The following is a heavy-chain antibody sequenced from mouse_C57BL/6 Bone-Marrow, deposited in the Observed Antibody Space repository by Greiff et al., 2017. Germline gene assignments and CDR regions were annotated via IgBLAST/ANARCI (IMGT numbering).Heavy chain of an antibody. D-gene: IGHD2-3*01. CDR3: ARDGYYDAMDY. J-gene: IGHJ4*01. CDR2: IYPRSGNT. V-gene: IGHV1-81*01. CDR1: GYTFTSSG. Sequence: VQLQQSGAELARPGASVKLSCKASGYTFTSSGISWVKQRTGQGLEWIGEIYPRSGNTYYNEKFKGKATLTADKSSSTAYMELRSLTSEDSAVYFCARDGYYDAMDYWGQGTSVTVSS.